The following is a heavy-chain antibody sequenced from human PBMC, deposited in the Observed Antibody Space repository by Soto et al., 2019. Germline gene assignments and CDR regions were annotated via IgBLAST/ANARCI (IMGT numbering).Heavy chain of an antibody. Sequence: EVQLVESGGGLVKPGGSLRLSCAASGFTFSSYSMNWVRQAPGKGLEWVSSISSSSSYIYYAASVKGRFTISRDNDKNSLYVQMTSLRAEDTAVYYCARDVERGYYDFWSGHTAHMDVWGKGTTVTVSS. CDR2: ISSSSSYI. CDR3: ARDVERGYYDFWSGHTAHMDV. D-gene: IGHD3-3*01. V-gene: IGHV3-21*01. CDR1: GFTFSSYS. J-gene: IGHJ6*03.